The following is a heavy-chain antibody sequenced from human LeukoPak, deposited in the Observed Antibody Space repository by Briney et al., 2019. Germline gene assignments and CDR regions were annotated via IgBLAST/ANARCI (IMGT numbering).Heavy chain of an antibody. D-gene: IGHD4-11*01. CDR1: GFTFSTYA. Sequence: AGSLRLSCAASGFTFSTYAMSWVRQAPGKGLEWVSAISGSGGSTYYADSVESRFTISRDNSKNTLYLQMNSLRAEDTAVYYCAKRDYNNYDLDYWGQGTLVTVSS. J-gene: IGHJ4*02. CDR2: ISGSGGST. V-gene: IGHV3-23*01. CDR3: AKRDYNNYDLDY.